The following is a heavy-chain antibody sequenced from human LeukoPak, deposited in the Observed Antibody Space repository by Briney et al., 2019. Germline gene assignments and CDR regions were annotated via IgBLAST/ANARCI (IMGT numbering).Heavy chain of an antibody. CDR2: INTSGRTT. J-gene: IGHJ6*03. Sequence: GGSLRLSRAASGFTFSSYAMSWVRQAPGKGLEWVATINTSGRTTYYAASVKGRFTISRDNAKDTFYLHMDRLSAEDTALYHCATDPANNYYRTYMDVWGKGTTVIVSS. CDR1: GFTFSSYA. CDR3: ATDPANNYYRTYMDV. V-gene: IGHV3-23*01.